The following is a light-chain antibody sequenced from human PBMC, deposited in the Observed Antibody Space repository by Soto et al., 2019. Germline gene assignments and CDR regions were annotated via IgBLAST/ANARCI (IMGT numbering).Light chain of an antibody. J-gene: IGKJ1*01. CDR1: QSVRNN. CDR3: QQRTSWPPWT. CDR2: DAT. V-gene: IGKV3D-20*02. Sequence: EVVMTQSPATLSVSPGERATLSCKASQSVRNNLVWYQQKPGQAPRPIIYDATTRATGIPDRFSGRGSGTDFTLTISRLEPEDFAVYYCQQRTSWPPWTFGQGTKVDIK.